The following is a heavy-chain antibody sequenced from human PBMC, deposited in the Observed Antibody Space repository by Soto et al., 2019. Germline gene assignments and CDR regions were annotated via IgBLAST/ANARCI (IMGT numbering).Heavy chain of an antibody. J-gene: IGHJ6*02. CDR1: GGSIRSYY. D-gene: IGHD2-21*02. Sequence: QVRLQESGPGLVKPSETLSLTCTVSGGSIRSYYWSWIRQAPGKGLEWIGYLYNSGSTVYNPSLKGRVTISLDTSKNQFSLKLNSVTAADTAVYYCARVLWGYCGTDCYPLDVWGQGTTVTVSS. CDR3: ARVLWGYCGTDCYPLDV. CDR2: LYNSGST. V-gene: IGHV4-59*01.